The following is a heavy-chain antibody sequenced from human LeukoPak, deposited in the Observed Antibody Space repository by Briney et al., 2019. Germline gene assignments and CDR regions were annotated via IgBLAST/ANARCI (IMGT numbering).Heavy chain of an antibody. Sequence: SETLSLTCTVSGGSISSYYWNWIRQPPGKGLEWIGYIHYSGSINYNPSLKSRVTISADTSKNQFSLKLSSVTAADTAMYYCARDAAGFNSSWEFDYWGQGTLVTVSS. J-gene: IGHJ4*02. CDR2: IHYSGSI. CDR3: ARDAAGFNSSWEFDY. D-gene: IGHD6-13*01. CDR1: GGSISSYY. V-gene: IGHV4-59*01.